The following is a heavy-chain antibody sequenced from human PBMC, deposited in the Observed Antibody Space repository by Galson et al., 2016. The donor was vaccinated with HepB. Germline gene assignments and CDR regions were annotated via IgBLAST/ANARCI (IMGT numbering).Heavy chain of an antibody. CDR2: IDLDDDQ. D-gene: IGHD3-10*01. CDR3: ARMFRGAGSYNKYYYYYGMDV. Sequence: PALVKPTQTLTLSCTFSGFSLSTSGMCVSWTRQPPGKALEWLALIDLDDDQYYSTSLQTRPTISKDTSKNQVVPTMTNVDPVDTGTYYCARMFRGAGSYNKYYYYYGMDVWGQGTTVTVSS. J-gene: IGHJ6*02. CDR1: GFSLSTSGMC. V-gene: IGHV2-70*01.